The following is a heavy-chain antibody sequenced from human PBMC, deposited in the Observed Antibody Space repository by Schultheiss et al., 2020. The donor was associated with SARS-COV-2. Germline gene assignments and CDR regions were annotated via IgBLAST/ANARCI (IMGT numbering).Heavy chain of an antibody. CDR3: ARGVRGDIVVVPASFNWFDP. J-gene: IGHJ5*02. CDR2: INHSGST. Sequence: SETLSLTCAVYGGSFSGYYWSWIRQPPGKGLEWIGEINHSGSTNYNPSLKSRVTISVDTSKNQFSLKLSSVTAADTAVYYCARGVRGDIVVVPASFNWFDPWGQGTLVTVSS. V-gene: IGHV4-34*01. CDR1: GGSFSGYY. D-gene: IGHD2-2*01.